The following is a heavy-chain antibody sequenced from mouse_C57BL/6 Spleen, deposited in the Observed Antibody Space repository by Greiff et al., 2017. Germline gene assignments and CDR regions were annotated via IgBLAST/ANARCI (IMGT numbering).Heavy chain of an antibody. V-gene: IGHV14-1*01. Sequence: VQLQQSGAELVRPGASVKLSCTASGFNIKDYYMHWVKQRPEQGLEWIGRIDPEDGDTEYAPKFPGKATMTADTSSNTAYLPLSSLTSEDAAVYYCTTGGNDDAVDYWGQGTSVTVSA. J-gene: IGHJ4*01. CDR1: GFNIKDYY. CDR3: TTGGNDDAVDY. D-gene: IGHD2-2*01. CDR2: IDPEDGDT.